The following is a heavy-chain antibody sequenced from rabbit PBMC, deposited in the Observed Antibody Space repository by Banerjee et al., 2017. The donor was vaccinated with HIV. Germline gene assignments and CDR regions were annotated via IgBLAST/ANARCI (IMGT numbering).Heavy chain of an antibody. D-gene: IGHD4-1*01. CDR2: IAAGSSGST. J-gene: IGHJ4*01. CDR3: ARDLAGVIGWNFDL. V-gene: IGHV1S45*01. CDR1: GFTLSSYW. Sequence: EESGGDLVKPEGSLTLTCTASGFTLSSYWICWVRQAPGKGLEWIACIAAGSSGSTYYASWAKGRFTISKTSSTTVTLQMTSLTAADTATYFCARDLAGVIGWNFDLWGPGTLVTVS.